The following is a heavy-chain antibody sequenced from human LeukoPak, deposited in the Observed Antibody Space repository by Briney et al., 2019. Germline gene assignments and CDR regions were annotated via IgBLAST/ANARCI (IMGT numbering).Heavy chain of an antibody. D-gene: IGHD3-22*01. CDR2: ICPGDSDT. Sequence: GESLKISCQASGYSFTNFWIGWVRQMPGKGLEWMGIICPGDSDTTYSPSFEGQVTISADKSINTAYLQWSSLKASDTAIYYRARHRGYFGTSGYWTLDDWGQGTLVTVSS. V-gene: IGHV5-51*01. J-gene: IGHJ4*02. CDR1: GYSFTNFW. CDR3: ARHRGYFGTSGYWTLDD.